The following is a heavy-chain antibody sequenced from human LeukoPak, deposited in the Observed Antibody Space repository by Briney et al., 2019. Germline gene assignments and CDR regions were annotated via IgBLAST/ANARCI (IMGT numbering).Heavy chain of an antibody. D-gene: IGHD6-19*01. Sequence: ASVKVSCKASGYTFTSYYMHWVRQAPGQGLEWMGIINPSGGSTSYAQKFQGRVTMTRDMSTSTVYMELSSLRSEDTAVYYCARDPPPPGGYSSGWFDYWGQGTLVTVSS. CDR3: ARDPPPPGGYSSGWFDY. J-gene: IGHJ4*02. CDR1: GYTFTSYY. CDR2: INPSGGST. V-gene: IGHV1-46*01.